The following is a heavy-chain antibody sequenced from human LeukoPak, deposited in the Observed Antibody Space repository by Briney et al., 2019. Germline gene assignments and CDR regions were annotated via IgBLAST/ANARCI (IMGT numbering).Heavy chain of an antibody. CDR2: IYHSGST. D-gene: IGHD1-14*01. V-gene: IGHV4-38-2*01. Sequence: SETLSLTCAVSGYSISSGYYWGWIRQPPGNGLEWIGSIYHSGSTYYNPSLKSRVTISVDTSKNQFSLKLSSVTAADTAVYYCARLYINYYMDVWGKGTTVTVSS. CDR1: GYSISSGYY. CDR3: ARLYINYYMDV. J-gene: IGHJ6*03.